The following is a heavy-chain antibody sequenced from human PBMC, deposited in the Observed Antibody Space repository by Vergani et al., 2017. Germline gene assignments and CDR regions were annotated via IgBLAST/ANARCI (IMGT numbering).Heavy chain of an antibody. D-gene: IGHD4-17*01. CDR1: GFTFSSYG. CDR2: IWYDGSNK. J-gene: IGHJ4*02. CDR3: ARVRSPYGDYLDY. V-gene: IGHV3-33*01. Sequence: QVQLVESGGGVVQPGRSLRLSCAASGFTFSSYGMHWVRQAPGKGLEWVAVIWYDGSNKYYADSVKGRFTISRDNSKNTLYLQMNSLRAEDTAVYYCARVRSPYGDYLDYWGQGTLVTVSS.